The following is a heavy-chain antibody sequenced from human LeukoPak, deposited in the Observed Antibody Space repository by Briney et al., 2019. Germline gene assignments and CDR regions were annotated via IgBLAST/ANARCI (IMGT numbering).Heavy chain of an antibody. J-gene: IGHJ6*02. D-gene: IGHD6-13*01. CDR3: ARGLGAYSSSWHYRYYYYGMDV. CDR1: GGSFSGYY. CDR2: INHSGST. V-gene: IGHV4-34*01. Sequence: SETLSLTCAVYGGSFSGYYWSWIRQPPGKGLEWIGEINHSGSTNYNPSLKSRVTISVDTSKNQFSLKLSSVTAADTAAYYCARGLGAYSSSWHYRYYYYGMDVWGQGTTVTVSS.